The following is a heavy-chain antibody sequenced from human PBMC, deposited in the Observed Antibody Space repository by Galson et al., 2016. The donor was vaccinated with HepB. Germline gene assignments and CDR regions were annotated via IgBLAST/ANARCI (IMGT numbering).Heavy chain of an antibody. CDR2: INGDGRIT. J-gene: IGHJ5*02. CDR1: GFNFITTW. D-gene: IGHD3-10*01. Sequence: SLRLSCAASGFNFITTWMHWVRQSPGKGLVWASRINGDGRITNYADSVRGRFTTSRDNAKNTVSLQMNSLRAEDTAVYFCARTPGQNYGSHLDLWGQGTLITVSS. V-gene: IGHV3-74*01. CDR3: ARTPGQNYGSHLDL.